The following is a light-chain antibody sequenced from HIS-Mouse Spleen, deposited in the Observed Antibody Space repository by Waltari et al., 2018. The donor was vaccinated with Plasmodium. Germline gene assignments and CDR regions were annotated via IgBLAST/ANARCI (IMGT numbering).Light chain of an antibody. Sequence: EIVMTQSTAPLSVSPGERATLSCRASQRVSSNLAWDKQKPGQAPRLLIYGASTRSTGIPARFRGSGSGTEFTLTISSLQSEDFAVYYCQQYNNWSFTFGPGTKVDIK. J-gene: IGKJ3*01. CDR2: GAS. CDR3: QQYNNWSFT. CDR1: QRVSSN. V-gene: IGKV3-15*01.